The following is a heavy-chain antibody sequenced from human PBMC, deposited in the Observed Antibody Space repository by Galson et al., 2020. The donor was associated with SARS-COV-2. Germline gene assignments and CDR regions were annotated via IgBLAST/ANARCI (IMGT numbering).Heavy chain of an antibody. CDR3: AKDRWIYDYEMFDY. CDR1: GFTFSSYA. Sequence: GESLKISCAASGFTFSSYAMSWVRQAPGKGLEWVSAISGSGGSTYYADSVKGRFTISRDNSKNTLYLQMNSLRAEDTAVYYCAKDRWIYDYEMFDYWGQGTLVTVSS. CDR2: ISGSGGST. D-gene: IGHD5-12*01. V-gene: IGHV3-23*01. J-gene: IGHJ4*02.